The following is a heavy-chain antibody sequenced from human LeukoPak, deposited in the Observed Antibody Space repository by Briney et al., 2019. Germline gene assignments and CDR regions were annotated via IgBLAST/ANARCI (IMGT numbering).Heavy chain of an antibody. V-gene: IGHV3-30*18. CDR3: AKSTRVITMIVVVKGPFDY. J-gene: IGHJ4*02. CDR1: GFSFSSYG. D-gene: IGHD3-22*01. CDR2: ISYDGSNK. Sequence: PGGSLRLSCAASGFSFSSYGMHWVRQAPGKGLERVSVISYDGSNKYYADSVKGRFTISRDNSKNTLYLQMNSLRAEDTAVYYCAKSTRVITMIVVVKGPFDYWGQGTLVTVSS.